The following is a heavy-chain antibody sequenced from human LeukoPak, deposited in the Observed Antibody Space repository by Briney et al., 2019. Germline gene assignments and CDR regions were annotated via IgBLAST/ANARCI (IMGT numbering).Heavy chain of an antibody. J-gene: IGHJ4*02. CDR3: TREGDHYGDYGVFDY. Sequence: PGGSLRLFCRASGFTLGDYVMSWFRQPPARGGEGVGFIRSKAYGGTTEYVASVKGRFTISRDDSKSNAYLQMNSLKTEDTAVYYCTREGDHYGDYGVFDYWGQGTLVTVSS. CDR1: GFTLGDYV. V-gene: IGHV3-49*03. D-gene: IGHD4-17*01. CDR2: IRSKAYGGTT.